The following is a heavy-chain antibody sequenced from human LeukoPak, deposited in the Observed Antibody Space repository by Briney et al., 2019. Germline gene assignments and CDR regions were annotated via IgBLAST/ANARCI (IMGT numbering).Heavy chain of an antibody. Sequence: GGSLRLSCAASGFTFSSYWMSWVRQAPGKGLEWVANIKQDGSEKYYVDSVKGRFTISRDNAKNSLYLQMNSLRAEDTAVYYCARGDHNVPAAIREHYYYGMDVWGQGTTVTVSS. CDR3: ARGDHNVPAAIREHYYYGMDV. CDR1: GFTFSSYW. CDR2: IKQDGSEK. J-gene: IGHJ6*02. D-gene: IGHD2-2*02. V-gene: IGHV3-7*01.